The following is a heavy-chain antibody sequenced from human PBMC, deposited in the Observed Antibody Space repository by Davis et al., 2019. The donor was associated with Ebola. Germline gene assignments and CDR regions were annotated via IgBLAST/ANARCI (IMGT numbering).Heavy chain of an antibody. V-gene: IGHV1-18*01. J-gene: IGHJ6*02. CDR2: ISVYNGNT. CDR1: DYTSTNYG. CDR3: ARGYGMDV. Sequence: ASVKVSCKASDYTSTNYGINWVRQARGQGLEWMGWISVYNGNTNYAQNLQGRVTVTADTSTSTAYMELRSLRSDDTAVYYCARGYGMDVWGQGTTVTVSS.